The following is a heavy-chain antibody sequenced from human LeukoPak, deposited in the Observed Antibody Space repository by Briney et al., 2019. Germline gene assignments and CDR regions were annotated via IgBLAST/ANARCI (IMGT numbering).Heavy chain of an antibody. Sequence: ASVKVSCKASGYTFTGYYMHWVRQAPGRGLEWMGWINPNSGGTNYAQKFQGRVTMTRDTSISTAYMELSRLRSDDTAVYYCARVVTIFGVVINDDYWGQGTLVTVSS. CDR1: GYTFTGYY. D-gene: IGHD3-3*01. CDR2: INPNSGGT. J-gene: IGHJ4*02. V-gene: IGHV1-2*02. CDR3: ARVVTIFGVVINDDY.